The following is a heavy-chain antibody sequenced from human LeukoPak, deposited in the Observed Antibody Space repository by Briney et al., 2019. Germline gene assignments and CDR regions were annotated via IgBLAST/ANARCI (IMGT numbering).Heavy chain of an antibody. CDR2: IYYSGST. D-gene: IGHD6-13*01. J-gene: IGHJ5*02. V-gene: IGHV4-59*01. CDR3: ARSAGYSSSWYGWFDP. CDR1: GGSISGFY. Sequence: SETLSLTCAVSGGSISGFYWTWIRQPPGKGLEWIGYIYYSGSTNYNPSLKSRVTISVDTSKNQFSLKLSSVTAADTAVYYCARSAGYSSSWYGWFDPWGQGTLVTVSS.